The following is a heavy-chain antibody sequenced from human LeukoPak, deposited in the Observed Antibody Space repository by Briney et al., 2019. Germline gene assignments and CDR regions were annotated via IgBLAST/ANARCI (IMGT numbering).Heavy chain of an antibody. Sequence: PSETLSLTCTVSGGSISSYYWSWIRQPPGKGLEWIGYIYYSGSTNYNPSLKSRVTISVDTSKNQFSLKLSSVTAADTAVYYCARSLLWFGGLSLYYFDYWGQGTLVTVSS. CDR2: IYYSGST. CDR3: ARSLLWFGGLSLYYFDY. J-gene: IGHJ4*02. D-gene: IGHD3-10*01. V-gene: IGHV4-59*08. CDR1: GGSISSYY.